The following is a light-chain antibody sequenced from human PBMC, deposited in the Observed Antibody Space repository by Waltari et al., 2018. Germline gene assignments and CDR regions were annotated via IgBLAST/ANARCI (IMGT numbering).Light chain of an antibody. CDR1: QSVFYTPNSKNY. CDR2: WAS. Sequence: DIVMTQSPDSLAGSLRERAPIKCKSSQSVFYTPNSKNYLAWYQQKPGQPPKLLIYWASIRESGVPDRFSGSGSGTDFTLTISSLQAEDVAVYYCQQFFDPPLTFGGGTKVVIK. V-gene: IGKV4-1*01. J-gene: IGKJ4*01. CDR3: QQFFDPPLT.